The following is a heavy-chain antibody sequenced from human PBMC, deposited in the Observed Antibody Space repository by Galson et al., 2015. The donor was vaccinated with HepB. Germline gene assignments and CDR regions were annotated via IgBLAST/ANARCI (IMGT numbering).Heavy chain of an antibody. J-gene: IGHJ6*02. CDR2: ISSTSTYR. CDR1: TFPFSDSM. V-gene: IGHV3-21*01. Sequence: SLRLSCAASTFPFSDSMMTWVRQAPGKGLEWVSSISSTSTYRYYSDSEKGRFTISRDNAKNSLFLQMNSLRAEDTAVYHCAILRLGMYNWNFHGLDVWGQGTAVTVS. D-gene: IGHD1-20*01. CDR3: AILRLGMYNWNFHGLDV.